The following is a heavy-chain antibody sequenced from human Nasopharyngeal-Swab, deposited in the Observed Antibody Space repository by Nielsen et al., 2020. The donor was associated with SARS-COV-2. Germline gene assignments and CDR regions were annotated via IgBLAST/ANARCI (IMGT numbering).Heavy chain of an antibody. V-gene: IGHV3-73*01. Sequence: GESLKISCAASGFIFSGSAMHWVRQASGKGLEWVGRIGDKDHNYAPTYGAAVKGRFTISRDDSKNTAFLQMDSLKTEDTALYYCTTDYYFDYWGQGTLVTVSS. J-gene: IGHJ4*02. CDR3: TTDYYFDY. CDR1: GFIFSGSA. CDR2: IGDKDHNYAP.